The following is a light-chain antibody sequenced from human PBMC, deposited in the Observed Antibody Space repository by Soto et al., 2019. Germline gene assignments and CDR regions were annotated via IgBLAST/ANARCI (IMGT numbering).Light chain of an antibody. CDR3: QQYGSSLT. CDR1: QSVSSSY. Sequence: ELVLPQSPGTLSLSPGERATLSCRASQSVSSSYLAWYQQKPGQAPRLLIYGASSRATGIPDRFSSSGSGTDFALTISRLEPEDFAGDYCQQYGSSLTFSGGTKVEIK. CDR2: GAS. V-gene: IGKV3-20*01. J-gene: IGKJ4*01.